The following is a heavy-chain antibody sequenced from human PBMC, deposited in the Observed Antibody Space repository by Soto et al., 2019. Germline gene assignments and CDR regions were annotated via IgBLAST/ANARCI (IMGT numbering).Heavy chain of an antibody. V-gene: IGHV4-39*01. CDR2: IYYSGST. Sequence: SETLSLTCTVSGGSISSSSYYWGWIRQPPGKGLEWIGSIYYSGSTYYNPSLKSRVTISVDTSKNQFSLKLSSVTAADTAVYYCARLAVGATREYSPFDPPVPFDYWGQGTLVTVSS. CDR3: ARLAVGATREYSPFDPPVPFDY. D-gene: IGHD1-26*01. J-gene: IGHJ4*02. CDR1: GGSISSSSYY.